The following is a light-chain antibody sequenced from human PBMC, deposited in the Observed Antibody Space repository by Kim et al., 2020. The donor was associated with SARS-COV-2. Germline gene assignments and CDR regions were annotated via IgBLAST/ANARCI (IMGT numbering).Light chain of an antibody. CDR3: QQSYGVPPT. J-gene: IGKJ1*01. V-gene: IGKV1-39*01. CDR1: ENINND. CDR2: SAS. Sequence: GNRVTINCRSSENINNDLNWYQQKPGKAPKLLIYSASSLQSGVPSSFSGSGSGTNFSLTITNLQPEECATYYCQQSYGVPPTFSQGTKVDIK.